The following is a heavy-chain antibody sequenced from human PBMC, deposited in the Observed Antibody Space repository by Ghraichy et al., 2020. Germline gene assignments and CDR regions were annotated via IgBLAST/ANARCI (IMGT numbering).Heavy chain of an antibody. CDR2: INPNSGDS. D-gene: IGHD3-10*01. CDR3: ARDRYGSGRGFDP. J-gene: IGHJ5*02. CDR1: GYTFTDYS. Sequence: ASVKVSCKASGYTFTDYSIHWVRQAPGQGLEWLGWINPNSGDSNSAQKFQGRVTMTRDTSITTAYMELSRLTSDDTAVYYCARDRYGSGRGFDPWGQGTLVTVSS. V-gene: IGHV1-2*02.